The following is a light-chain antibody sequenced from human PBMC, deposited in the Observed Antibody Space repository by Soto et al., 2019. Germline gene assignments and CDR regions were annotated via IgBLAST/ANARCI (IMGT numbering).Light chain of an antibody. CDR1: QSISSSY. J-gene: IGKJ1*01. CDR2: GAS. V-gene: IGKV3-20*01. Sequence: EIVLTQSPGTLSLSPGERATLSCRASQSISSSYLAWYQQKPGQAPRLLIYGASTSATGIPDRFSGSGSGTDFTLTDFSLTISRLEPEDFAVYYCQQYGTSPTLTFGQGTKVEIK. CDR3: QQYGTSPTLT.